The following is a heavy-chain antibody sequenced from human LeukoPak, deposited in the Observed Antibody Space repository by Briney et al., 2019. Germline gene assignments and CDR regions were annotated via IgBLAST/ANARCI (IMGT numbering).Heavy chain of an antibody. D-gene: IGHD3-10*01. CDR1: GVSFSSFC. CDR3: ARSGGSGSYYNGYYYYYGMDV. CDR2: IYYSGIT. V-gene: IGHV4-59*08. Sequence: PSETLSLTCTVSGVSFSSFCWSWIRQPPGKGLEWIGYIYYSGITNYNASLKSRVTISVDTSKNQVSLKLSSVTAADTAVYSCARSGGSGSYYNGYYYYYGMDVWGQGTTVTVSS. J-gene: IGHJ6*02.